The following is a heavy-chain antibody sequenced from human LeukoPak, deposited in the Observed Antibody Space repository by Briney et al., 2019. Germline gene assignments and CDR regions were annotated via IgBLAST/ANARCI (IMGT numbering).Heavy chain of an antibody. CDR2: IRCKGEGRTT. V-gene: IGHV3-15*01. Sequence: GGSLRLSCAASKHIYQHTWMRWVRQAPGKGREWVGRIRCKGEGRTTKYAAAVNGSFPISRDDSKNTLYLQMNSLKSEDTAVYYCTTDITPKYYYDTSGDSQGVNYYYYYMDLWGKGTTVTVSS. CDR1: KHIYQHTW. CDR3: TTDITPKYYYDTSGDSQGVNYYYYYMDL. J-gene: IGHJ6*03. D-gene: IGHD3-22*01.